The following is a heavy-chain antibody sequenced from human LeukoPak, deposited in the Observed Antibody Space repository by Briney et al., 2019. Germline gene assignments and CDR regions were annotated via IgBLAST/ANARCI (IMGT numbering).Heavy chain of an antibody. V-gene: IGHV3-30*02. CDR2: IRYDGSNK. J-gene: IGHJ5*02. CDR3: ARDFLDYGDYPGWFDP. Sequence: SGGSLRLSCAASGFTFSSYGMHWVRQAPGKGLEWVAFIRYDGSNKYYADSVKGRFTISRDNAKNSLYLQMNSLRAEDTAVYYCARDFLDYGDYPGWFDPWGQGTLVTVSS. D-gene: IGHD4-17*01. CDR1: GFTFSSYG.